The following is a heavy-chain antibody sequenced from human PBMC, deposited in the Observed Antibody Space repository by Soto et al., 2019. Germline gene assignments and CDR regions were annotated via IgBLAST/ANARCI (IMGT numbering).Heavy chain of an antibody. CDR1: GYTFTSYA. V-gene: IGHV1-3*01. CDR2: INAGNGNT. D-gene: IGHD1-26*01. CDR3: ARTLVGATPADY. Sequence: QVQLVQSGAEVKKPGASVKVSCKASGYTFTSYAMHWVRQAPGQRLEWMGWINAGNGNTKYSQKFQDRVTITRDTSASTAYMQLSSLRSEDTAVYYCARTLVGATPADYWGQGTLVTVSS. J-gene: IGHJ4*02.